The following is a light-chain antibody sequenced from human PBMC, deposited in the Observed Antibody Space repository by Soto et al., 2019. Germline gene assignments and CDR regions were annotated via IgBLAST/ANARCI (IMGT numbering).Light chain of an antibody. CDR1: QSISSY. V-gene: IGKV1-39*01. CDR2: AAS. CDR3: QQSDSTPLA. J-gene: IGKJ3*01. Sequence: DIQMTQSPSSLSASVGDRVTITCRASQSISSYLNWYQQKPGKAPKLLIYAASSLQSGVPSRSSGSGSVTDFTLTISSLQPEDFATYYCQQSDSTPLAFGPGTKVDIQ.